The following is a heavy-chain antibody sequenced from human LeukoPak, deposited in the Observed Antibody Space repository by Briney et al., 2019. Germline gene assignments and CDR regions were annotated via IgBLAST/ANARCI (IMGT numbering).Heavy chain of an antibody. CDR2: INPNSGGT. CDR3: ARGLKVVPAALVY. D-gene: IGHD2-2*01. J-gene: IGHJ4*02. CDR1: GYTFTGYY. Sequence: ASVKVSCKASGYTFTGYYMHWVRQAPGQGLEWMGWINPNSGGTNYAQKFQGRVTMTRDTSISTAYMELSRLRSDDTAVYYCARGLKVVPAALVYWGQGTLVTVSS. V-gene: IGHV1-2*02.